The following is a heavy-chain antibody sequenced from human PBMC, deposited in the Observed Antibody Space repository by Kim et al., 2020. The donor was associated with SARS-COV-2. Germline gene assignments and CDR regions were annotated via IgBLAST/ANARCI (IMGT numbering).Heavy chain of an antibody. CDR2: INSAGSST. CDR3: ARGGGYSYDSFDY. D-gene: IGHD5-18*01. V-gene: IGHV3-74*01. Sequence: GGSLRLSCAASGFTLSSHWMHWVRQAPGKGPVWVSRINSAGSSTSYADSVKGRFTISRDNAKNTLYLHMNSLRAEDTAVYYCARGGGYSYDSFDYWGQGTPVTVSS. J-gene: IGHJ4*02. CDR1: GFTLSSHW.